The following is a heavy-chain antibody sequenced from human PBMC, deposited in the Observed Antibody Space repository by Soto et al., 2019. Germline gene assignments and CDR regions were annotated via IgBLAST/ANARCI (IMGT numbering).Heavy chain of an antibody. D-gene: IGHD1-26*01. CDR1: GGSISSSSYY. J-gene: IGHJ5*02. V-gene: IGHV4-39*02. CDR2: IYYSGST. CDR3: AREEWELGWFDP. Sequence: SETLSLTCTVSGGSISSSSYYWCWIRQPPGKGLEWIGSIYYSGSTYYNPSLKSRVTIPVDTSKNQFSLKLSSVTAADTAVYYCAREEWELGWFDPWGQGTLVTVSS.